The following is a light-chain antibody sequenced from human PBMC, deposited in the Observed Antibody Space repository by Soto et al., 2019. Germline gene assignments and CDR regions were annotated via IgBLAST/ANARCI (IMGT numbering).Light chain of an antibody. Sequence: EIVMTQSPATLSVSPWERVTLFFRASQSVSRNLAWHQQKPGQAPRRLIYGASSRATGIPDRFSGSGSGTDFTLTISRLEPEDFAVYYCQQYGSSPTFGEGTRLEIK. V-gene: IGKV3-20*01. CDR3: QQYGSSPT. CDR1: QSVSRN. J-gene: IGKJ5*01. CDR2: GAS.